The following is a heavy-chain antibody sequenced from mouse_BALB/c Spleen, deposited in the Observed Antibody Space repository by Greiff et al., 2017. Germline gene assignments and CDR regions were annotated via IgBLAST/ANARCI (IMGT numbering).Heavy chain of an antibody. CDR3: ASIGPPRYYAMDY. J-gene: IGHJ4*01. CDR1: GFNIKDTY. Sequence: EVQLQQSGAELVKPGASVKLSCTASGFNIKDTYMHWVKQRPEQGLEWIGRIDPANGNTKYDPKFQGKATITADTSSNTAYLQLSSLTSEDTAVYYCASIGPPRYYAMDYWGQGTSVTVSS. CDR2: IDPANGNT. V-gene: IGHV14-3*02.